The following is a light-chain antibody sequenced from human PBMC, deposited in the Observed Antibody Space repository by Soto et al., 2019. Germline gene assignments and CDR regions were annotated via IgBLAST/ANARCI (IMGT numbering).Light chain of an antibody. CDR3: CSFGGTYTGV. V-gene: IGLV2-11*01. CDR1: SSDVGRYNY. J-gene: IGLJ1*01. CDR2: DVS. Sequence: QSARTQPRSVSGSPGQSVSISCTGTSSDVGRYNYVSWYQQHPGKAPKLMIYDVSERPSGVPDRFSGSKSGNTASLTITGLQDEDEADYYCCSFGGTYTGVFGTGTKVTVL.